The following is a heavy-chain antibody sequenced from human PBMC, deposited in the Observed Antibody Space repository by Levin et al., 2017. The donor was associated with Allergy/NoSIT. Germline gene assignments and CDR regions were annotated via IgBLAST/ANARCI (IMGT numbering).Heavy chain of an antibody. CDR2: TYYRSKWYN. J-gene: IGHJ4*02. CDR3: ARATGTDDDYVEGDCSRDYYFES. V-gene: IGHV6-1*01. Sequence: SQTLSLTCVIPGDNVSSNSVGWNWTRQSPSRGLEWLGRTYYRSKWYNEYAGSVKSRIIIAPDTSNNLFSLQLTSVTPADTAVYFCARATGTDDDYVEGDCSRDYYFESWGQGTLVTVSS. D-gene: IGHD3-16*01. CDR1: GDNVSSNSVG.